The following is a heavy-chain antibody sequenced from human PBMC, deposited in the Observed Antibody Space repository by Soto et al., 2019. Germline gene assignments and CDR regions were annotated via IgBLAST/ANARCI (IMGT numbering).Heavy chain of an antibody. CDR1: GFTFGSYS. D-gene: IGHD2-2*01. CDR2: ISSSSSYI. V-gene: IGHV3-21*01. J-gene: IGHJ5*02. Sequence: PGGSLRLSCAASGFTFGSYSMNWVGQGPGKGLEWVSSISSSSSYIYYADSVKGRFTISRDNAKNSLYLQMNSLRAEDTAVYYCAPLLAVVPAAMTSWGQGTLVTVSS. CDR3: APLLAVVPAAMTS.